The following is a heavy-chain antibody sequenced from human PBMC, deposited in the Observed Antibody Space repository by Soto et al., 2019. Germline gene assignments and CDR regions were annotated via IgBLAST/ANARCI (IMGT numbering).Heavy chain of an antibody. CDR1: GGSISSGDYY. CDR2: IYYSGST. D-gene: IGHD5-12*01. V-gene: IGHV4-30-4*01. Sequence: SETLSLTCTVSGGSISSGDYYWSWIRQPPGKGLEWIGYIYYSGSTYYNPSLKSRVTISVDTSKNQFSLKLSSVTAADTAVYYCARSPEWLRNIDYWGQGTLVTVSS. J-gene: IGHJ4*02. CDR3: ARSPEWLRNIDY.